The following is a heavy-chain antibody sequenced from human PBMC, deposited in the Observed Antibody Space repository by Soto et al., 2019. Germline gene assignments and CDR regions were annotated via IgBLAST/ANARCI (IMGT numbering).Heavy chain of an antibody. CDR3: AKADFVWSSEQPYYFDY. CDR2: ISGSGGRS. D-gene: IGHD3-16*01. Sequence: EVQLLDSGGGLVQPGGSLRLSCAASGFTFSNYAMTWVRQGPGKGLEWVSGISGSGGRSYYADSVKGRFTISRDNSKTTLYLQMNSLRAEETAVYYCAKADFVWSSEQPYYFDYWGQGTLVTVS. J-gene: IGHJ4*02. V-gene: IGHV3-23*01. CDR1: GFTFSNYA.